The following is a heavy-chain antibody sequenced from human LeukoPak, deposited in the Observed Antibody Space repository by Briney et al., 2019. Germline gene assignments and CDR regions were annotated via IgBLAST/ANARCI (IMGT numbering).Heavy chain of an antibody. Sequence: GGSLRLSCAAFGFTFSSSWMHWVRQAPGKGLVWVSRINPDGSTTTYADSVGGRFTISRDNAKNTLYLQMSSLRAEDTAVYYCARAMISGSDYWGQGTLVTVSS. CDR1: GFTFSSSW. D-gene: IGHD3-22*01. CDR3: ARAMISGSDY. J-gene: IGHJ4*02. CDR2: INPDGSTT. V-gene: IGHV3-74*01.